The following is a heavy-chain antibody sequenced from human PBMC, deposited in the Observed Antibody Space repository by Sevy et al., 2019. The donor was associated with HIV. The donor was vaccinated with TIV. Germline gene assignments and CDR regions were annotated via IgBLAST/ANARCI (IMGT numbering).Heavy chain of an antibody. D-gene: IGHD3-22*01. CDR2: FDPEDDEK. CDR3: ATTKDYCDTSGYPFDS. J-gene: IGHJ4*02. CDR1: GYTLTELS. V-gene: IGHV1-24*01. Sequence: ASVKVSCKVSGYTLTELSMHWVRQAPGKGLEWMGTFDPEDDEKIYAQKFQGRVTMTEDTSTDTAYMELSRLRSEDTAVYYCATTKDYCDTSGYPFDSWGQGTLVTVSS.